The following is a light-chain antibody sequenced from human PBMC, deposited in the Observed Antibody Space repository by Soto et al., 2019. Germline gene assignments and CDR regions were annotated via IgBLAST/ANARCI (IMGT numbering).Light chain of an antibody. Sequence: EIVLTQSPATLSLSPGERANFSCRASQSVFTSLVWYQQKPGQAPRLLIYDVSNRATGIPARFSGSGSGTDFTLTISSLEPEDFAVYYYQQRYDWPLTFGGGTKVETK. J-gene: IGKJ4*01. CDR3: QQRYDWPLT. CDR1: QSVFTS. CDR2: DVS. V-gene: IGKV3-11*01.